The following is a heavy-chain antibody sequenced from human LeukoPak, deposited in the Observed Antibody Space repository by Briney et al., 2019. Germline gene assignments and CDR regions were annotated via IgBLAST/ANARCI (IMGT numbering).Heavy chain of an antibody. J-gene: IGHJ4*02. CDR3: ARSGSPAAIFDY. Sequence: ASVKVSCKASGYTFTSYYMHWVRQAPGQGLEWMGIISPSGGSTSYAQKFQGRVTMTRDMSTSTVYMELSSLRSEDTAVYYCARSGSPAAIFDYWGQGTLVTVSS. CDR2: ISPSGGST. V-gene: IGHV1-46*01. D-gene: IGHD2-2*01. CDR1: GYTFTSYY.